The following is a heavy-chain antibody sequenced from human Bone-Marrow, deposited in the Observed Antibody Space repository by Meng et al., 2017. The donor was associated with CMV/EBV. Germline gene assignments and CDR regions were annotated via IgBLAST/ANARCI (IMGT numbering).Heavy chain of an antibody. D-gene: IGHD4-23*01. CDR3: ASWVDYGGKVDY. J-gene: IGHJ4*02. Sequence: SCAASGFTFSDYYMSWIRQAPGKGLEWVSYISSSSSYTNYADSVKGRFTISRDNAKNSLYLQMNSLRAEDTAVYYCASWVDYGGKVDYWGQGTLVTVSS. CDR2: ISSSSSYT. CDR1: GFTFSDYY. V-gene: IGHV3-11*06.